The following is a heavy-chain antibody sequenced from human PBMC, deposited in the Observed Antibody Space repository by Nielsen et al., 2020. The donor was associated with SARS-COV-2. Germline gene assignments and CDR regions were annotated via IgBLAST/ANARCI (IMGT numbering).Heavy chain of an antibody. V-gene: IGHV3-23*03. J-gene: IGHJ4*02. Sequence: GESLKISCAASGFTFSSYAMSWVRQAPGKGLEWVSVIYSGGSSTYYADSVKGRFTISRDNSKNTLYPQLNSLRAEDTAVYYCALHYGDNGFFDYWGQGTLVTVSS. CDR1: GFTFSSYA. CDR3: ALHYGDNGFFDY. CDR2: IYSGGSST. D-gene: IGHD4-23*01.